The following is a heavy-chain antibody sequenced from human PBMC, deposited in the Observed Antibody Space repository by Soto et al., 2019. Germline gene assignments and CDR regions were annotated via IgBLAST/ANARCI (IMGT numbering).Heavy chain of an antibody. CDR1: GDSISSVSHY. CDR2: MFYTGSS. D-gene: IGHD1-7*01. CDR3: ARHINWNYQVDP. Sequence: SETLSLTCVVSGDSISSVSHYWGWIRQPPGKGLEWIGSMFYTGSSYYNPSLKSRVTMSLDTSRNKFSLQLSSVTAADTAVYYCARHINWNYQVDPWGQGSLVTVSS. V-gene: IGHV4-39*01. J-gene: IGHJ5*02.